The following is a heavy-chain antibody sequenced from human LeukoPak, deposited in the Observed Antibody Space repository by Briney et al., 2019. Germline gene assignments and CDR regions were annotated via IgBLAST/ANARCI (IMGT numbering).Heavy chain of an antibody. CDR1: GFTFSSYG. J-gene: IGHJ4*02. Sequence: PGGSLRLSRAASGFTFSSYGMHWVRQAPGKGLEWVAVISYDGSNKYYADSVKGRFTISRDNSKNTLYLQMNSLRAEDTAVYYCARQGGGYDFWGEDYFDYWGQGTLVTVSS. CDR3: ARQGGGYDFWGEDYFDY. V-gene: IGHV3-30*03. CDR2: ISYDGSNK. D-gene: IGHD3-3*01.